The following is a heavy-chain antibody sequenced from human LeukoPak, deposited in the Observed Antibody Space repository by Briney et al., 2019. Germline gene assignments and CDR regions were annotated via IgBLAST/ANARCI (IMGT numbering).Heavy chain of an antibody. D-gene: IGHD6-13*01. V-gene: IGHV3-23*01. J-gene: IGHJ6*02. CDR3: AKDGRAAAGTGNYYYYGMDV. CDR2: ISGSGGST. CDR1: GFTFSSYA. Sequence: PGGSLRLSCAASGFTFSSYAMSWVRQAPGKGLEWVSAISGSGGSTYYADSVKGRFTISRDNSKNTLYLQMNSLRAEDTAVYYCAKDGRAAAGTGNYYYYGMDVWGQGTTVTVSS.